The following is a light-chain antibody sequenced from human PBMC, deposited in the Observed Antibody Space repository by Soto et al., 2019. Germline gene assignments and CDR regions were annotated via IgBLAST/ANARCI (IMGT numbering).Light chain of an antibody. Sequence: SVLAQSPGTLDLSPGDRATLPCRASQSVSSNYLAWYQQKPGQAPRLLIYGASNRATGISDRFSGSGSGTDFTLTISSLEPEDFAVYYCQQYGSSPRYTFGQGTKLEIK. CDR2: GAS. CDR1: QSVSSNY. CDR3: QQYGSSPRYT. V-gene: IGKV3-20*01. J-gene: IGKJ2*01.